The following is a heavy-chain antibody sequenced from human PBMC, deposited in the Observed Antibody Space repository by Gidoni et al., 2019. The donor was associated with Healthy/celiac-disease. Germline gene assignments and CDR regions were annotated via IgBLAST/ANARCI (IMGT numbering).Heavy chain of an antibody. J-gene: IGHJ6*02. D-gene: IGHD2-15*01. Sequence: EVQLVESGGGLIQPGGSLSLSCPASGFTVSSNYMSWVGQAPGKGLGWVSVIYSGGSTNTADSVKGRFTISRDNSKTTLYLQMNSLRAEDTAVYYCARDPTPYYYYYGMDVWGQGTTVTVSS. CDR1: GFTVSSNY. CDR2: IYSGGST. CDR3: ARDPTPYYYYYGMDV. V-gene: IGHV3-53*01.